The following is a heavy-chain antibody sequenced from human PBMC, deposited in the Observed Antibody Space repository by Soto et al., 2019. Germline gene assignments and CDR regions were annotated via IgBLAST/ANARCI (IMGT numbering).Heavy chain of an antibody. D-gene: IGHD6-13*01. V-gene: IGHV1-2*02. Sequence: SCKASGYTFTGYYMHWVRQAPGQGLEWMGWINPNSGGTNYAQKLQGRVTMTTDTSTSTAYMELRSLRSDDTAVYYCARDSAAAGPNWFDPWGQGTLVTVS. CDR3: ARDSAAAGPNWFDP. CDR1: GYTFTGYY. J-gene: IGHJ5*02. CDR2: INPNSGGT.